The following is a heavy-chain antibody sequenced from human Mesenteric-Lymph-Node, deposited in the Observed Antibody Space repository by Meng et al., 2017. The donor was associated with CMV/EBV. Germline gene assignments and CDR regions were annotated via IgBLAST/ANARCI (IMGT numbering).Heavy chain of an antibody. CDR3: ARARTVVTTHIDY. V-gene: IGHV4-31*02. D-gene: IGHD4-23*01. CDR2: IYHSGST. J-gene: IGHJ4*02. CDR1: GGSISSDGYY. Sequence: VAGGSISSDGYYWSWIRQHPGKGLEWIGYIYHSGSTHYSPSLKSRVTISVDTSKNQFSLKLNSVTATDTAVYYCARARTVVTTHIDYWGQGTLVTVSS.